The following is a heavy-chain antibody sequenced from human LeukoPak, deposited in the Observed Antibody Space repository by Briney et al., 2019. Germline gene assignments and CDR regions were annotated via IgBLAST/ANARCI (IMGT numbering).Heavy chain of an antibody. Sequence: GGSLRLSCGASGFTFSSYWMSWVRQAPGKGLEWVANIKQDGSEKYYVDSVKGRFTISRDNARNSLSLQMNNLRAEDTAVYYCARDYTGGWNDYWGQGTLVTVSS. D-gene: IGHD7-27*01. CDR3: ARDYTGGWNDY. V-gene: IGHV3-7*01. CDR1: GFTFSSYW. CDR2: IKQDGSEK. J-gene: IGHJ4*02.